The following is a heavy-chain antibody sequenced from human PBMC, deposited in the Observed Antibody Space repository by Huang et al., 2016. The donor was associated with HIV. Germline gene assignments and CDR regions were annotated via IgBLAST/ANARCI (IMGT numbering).Heavy chain of an antibody. CDR3: ARGGGIQLWLLGYYYMDV. CDR2: NSFYNGNT. Sequence: QVQLVQSGVEVKKTGASVKVSCKASGYTCSSFGISWVRQAPGQGLEWVRRNSFYNGNTNVAQKLQGRLTMTTDTSTSTAYMELRSLRSDDTAVYYCARGGGIQLWLLGYYYMDVWGHGTTVTVSS. V-gene: IGHV1-18*01. J-gene: IGHJ6*03. D-gene: IGHD5-18*01. CDR1: GYTCSSFG.